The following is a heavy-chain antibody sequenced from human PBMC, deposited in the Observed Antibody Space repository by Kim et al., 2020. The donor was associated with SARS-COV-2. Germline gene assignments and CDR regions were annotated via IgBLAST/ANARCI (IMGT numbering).Heavy chain of an antibody. CDR1: GDSVSSNNAA. D-gene: IGHD6-25*01. Sequence: SQTLSLTCAISGDSVSSNNAAWHWIRQSPSRGLEWLGRTYYRSKRYYDYALSVKSRMTINPDTSNNQFSLQLNSVTPEDTAVYYCGRGSYNSDCYWGQGTAVTVSS. J-gene: IGHJ4*02. CDR3: GRGSYNSDCY. CDR2: TYYRSKRYY. V-gene: IGHV6-1*01.